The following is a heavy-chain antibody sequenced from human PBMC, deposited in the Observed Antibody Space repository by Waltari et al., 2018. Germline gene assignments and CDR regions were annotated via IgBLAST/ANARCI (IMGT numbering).Heavy chain of an antibody. D-gene: IGHD6-19*01. J-gene: IGHJ4*02. CDR1: GAFVSTLY. CDR2: IYHSGSN. Sequence: QVQLQESGPGLVKPSETLSLTCTVSGAFVSTLYWSWIRRSPGKGLEWIGYIYHSGSNYVNPSLKVRASISIDTSKNQCFLTVGSVTAADTAVYYCARQGIYDSGWYYYFDYWGQGALVTVSS. V-gene: IGHV4-59*02. CDR3: ARQGIYDSGWYYYFDY.